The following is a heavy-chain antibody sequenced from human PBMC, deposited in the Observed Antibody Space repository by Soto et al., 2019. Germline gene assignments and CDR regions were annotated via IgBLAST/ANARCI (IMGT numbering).Heavy chain of an antibody. CDR2: INHSGST. V-gene: IGHV4-34*01. Sequence: PSETLSLTCAVYGGSFSSYYWSWIRQPPGKGLEWIGEINHSGSTNYNPSLKSRVTISVDTSKNQFSLKLSSVTAADTAVYYCARGLMNYYMDVWGKGTTVTVSS. CDR1: GGSFSSYY. J-gene: IGHJ6*03. CDR3: ARGLMNYYMDV.